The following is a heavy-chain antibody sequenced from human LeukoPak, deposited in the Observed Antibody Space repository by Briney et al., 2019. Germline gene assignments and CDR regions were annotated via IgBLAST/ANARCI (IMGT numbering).Heavy chain of an antibody. V-gene: IGHV3-48*04. J-gene: IGHJ5*02. CDR3: ARDDGYCGDGGCYATIDR. Sequence: GGSLTLSCATSGFNFNDRGLNWVRQAPGKGLELVSFISHDTGAIFYADSVQGRFIISRDNAKKAVYLHMSSLRVEDTAVYFCARDDGYCGDGGCYATIDRCGQGTLVIVSS. CDR2: ISHDTGAI. D-gene: IGHD2-15*01. CDR1: GFNFNDRG.